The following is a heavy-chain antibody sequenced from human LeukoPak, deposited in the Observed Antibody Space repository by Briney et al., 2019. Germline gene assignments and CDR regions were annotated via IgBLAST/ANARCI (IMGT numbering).Heavy chain of an antibody. CDR1: GGSFSGYY. CDR3: ARVTAMAYYFDY. J-gene: IGHJ4*02. Sequence: SETLSLTCAVYGGSFSGYYWSWIRQPPGKGLEWIGEINHSGSTNYNPSLKSRVTISVDTSKNQFSLKLSSVTAADTAVYCCARVTAMAYYFDYWGQGTLVTVSS. CDR2: INHSGST. V-gene: IGHV4-34*01. D-gene: IGHD5-18*01.